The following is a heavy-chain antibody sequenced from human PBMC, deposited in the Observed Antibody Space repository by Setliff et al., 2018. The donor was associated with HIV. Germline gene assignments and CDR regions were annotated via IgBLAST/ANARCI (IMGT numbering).Heavy chain of an antibody. CDR1: GGSISNFY. V-gene: IGHV4-59*01. CDR2: IYFTGSS. J-gene: IGHJ3*01. Sequence: SETLSLTCIVSGGSISNFYCSWSWIRQPPGKGLEWIGSIYFTGSSDNNPSLKSRVTLSVDTSKHQFSLKLSSVTAADTAVYYCARVQMAYAAFDVWGQGTMVTVSS. D-gene: IGHD4-17*01. CDR3: ARVQMAYAAFDV.